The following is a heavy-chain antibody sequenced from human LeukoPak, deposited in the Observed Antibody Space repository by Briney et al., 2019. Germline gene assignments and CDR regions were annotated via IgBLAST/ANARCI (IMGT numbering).Heavy chain of an antibody. CDR3: ARTDGYSYGSNWFDP. Sequence: PGGSLRLSCAASGFTFSSYSMNWVRQAPGKGLEWVSSISSSSSYIYYAYSVKGRFTISRDNAKNSLYLQMNSLRAEDTAVYYCARTDGYSYGSNWFDPWGQGTLVTVSS. D-gene: IGHD5-18*01. CDR1: GFTFSSYS. J-gene: IGHJ5*02. V-gene: IGHV3-21*01. CDR2: ISSSSSYI.